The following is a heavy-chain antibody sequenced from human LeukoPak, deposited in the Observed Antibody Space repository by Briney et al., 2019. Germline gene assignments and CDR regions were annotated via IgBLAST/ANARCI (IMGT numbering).Heavy chain of an antibody. J-gene: IGHJ4*02. Sequence: SETLSLTCTASGCSISSYYWSWIRQPPGKGLEWIGCLYNTGSTNYSPSLKSRVTISVDTSKNQFSLKLSSVTAADTAVYYCARAPYGAGSKPYYFDYWGQGTLVTVSS. D-gene: IGHD3-10*01. V-gene: IGHV4-59*01. CDR1: GCSISSYY. CDR3: ARAPYGAGSKPYYFDY. CDR2: LYNTGST.